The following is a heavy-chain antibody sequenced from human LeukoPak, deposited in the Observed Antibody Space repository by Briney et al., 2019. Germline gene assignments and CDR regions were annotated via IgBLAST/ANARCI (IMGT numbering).Heavy chain of an antibody. CDR3: ARDFRFLEDY. Sequence: GGSLRPSCAPSGLTLSSNYMSCVRQPPGKGLEWVSTISGRGDSTYYAASVKGRFTISSDNSKNTLYLQMSSLRAEDTAVYYCARDFRFLEDYWGQGTLVTVSS. D-gene: IGHD3-3*01. CDR1: GLTLSSNY. CDR2: ISGRGDST. J-gene: IGHJ4*02. V-gene: IGHV3-23*01.